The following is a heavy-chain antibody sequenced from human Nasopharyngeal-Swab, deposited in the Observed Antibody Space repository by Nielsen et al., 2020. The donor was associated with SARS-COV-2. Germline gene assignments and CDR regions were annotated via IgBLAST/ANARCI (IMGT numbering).Heavy chain of an antibody. CDR2: IFHSGST. Sequence: SETLSLTCAVSGGSISSTDWWSWVRQPPGKRPEWVAEIFHSGSTDYNPSLKSRVTVSVAKSKNQFSLELSSVTAADTPVYYCARSDCNGGACYSGRWFDPWGQGTLVTVSS. D-gene: IGHD2-15*01. V-gene: IGHV4-4*02. CDR1: GGSISSTDW. J-gene: IGHJ5*02. CDR3: ARSDCNGGACYSGRWFDP.